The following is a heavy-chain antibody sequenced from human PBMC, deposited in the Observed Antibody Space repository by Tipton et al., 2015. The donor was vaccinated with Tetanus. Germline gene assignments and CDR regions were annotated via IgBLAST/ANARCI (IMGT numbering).Heavy chain of an antibody. V-gene: IGHV1-8*01. J-gene: IGHJ6*02. D-gene: IGHD2-2*01. Sequence: QLVQSGPEVKKPGASVKVSCKASGYTFTSYGINWVRQATGQGFDWMGWMNPNSGKTASAQKFQGRVTMTTNTSITTAYMELNRLRSEDTAVYYCASGSSIRHGLDVWGHGTTVTVSS. CDR3: ASGSSIRHGLDV. CDR2: MNPNSGKT. CDR1: GYTFTSYG.